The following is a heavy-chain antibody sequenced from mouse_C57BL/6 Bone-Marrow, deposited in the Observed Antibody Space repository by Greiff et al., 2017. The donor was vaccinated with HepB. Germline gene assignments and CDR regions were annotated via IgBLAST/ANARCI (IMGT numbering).Heavy chain of an antibody. CDR1: GFSLTSYG. V-gene: IGHV2-4*01. Sequence: VKLMESGPGLVQPSQSLSITCTVSGFSLTSYGVHWVRQPPGKGLEWLGVIWSGGSTDYNAAFISRLSISKDNSKSQVFFKMNSLQADDTAIYYCANSPFITTVVATRWYFDVWGTGTTVTVSS. CDR2: IWSGGST. J-gene: IGHJ1*03. D-gene: IGHD1-1*01. CDR3: ANSPFITTVVATRWYFDV.